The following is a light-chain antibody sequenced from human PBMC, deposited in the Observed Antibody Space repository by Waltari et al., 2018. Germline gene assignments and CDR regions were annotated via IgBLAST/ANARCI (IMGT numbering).Light chain of an antibody. CDR3: QSADSSGTYHVV. J-gene: IGLJ2*01. CDR2: KDS. V-gene: IGLV3-25*03. CDR1: ALPKHY. Sequence: SYELTQPPSVSVSPGQTARITCSGDALPKHYAYWYQQKPGQAPVLVIDKDSERPSGIPERFSGSSSGTTVTLTISGVQAEDEADYYCQSADSSGTYHVVFGGGTKLTVL.